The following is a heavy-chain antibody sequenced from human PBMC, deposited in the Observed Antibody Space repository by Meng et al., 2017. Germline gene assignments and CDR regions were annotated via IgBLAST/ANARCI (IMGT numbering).Heavy chain of an antibody. D-gene: IGHD1-26*01. J-gene: IGHJ4*02. CDR3: ARQWELPLTYYFDY. CDR2: ISSSGSTI. Sequence: VLLVWSGGGLVKPGGSLRLSCAASGFTFSDYYMSWIRQAPGKGLEWVSYISSSGSTIYYADSVKGQFTISRDNAKNSLYLQMNSLRAEDTAVYYCARQWELPLTYYFDYWGQGTLVTVSS. V-gene: IGHV3-11*01. CDR1: GFTFSDYY.